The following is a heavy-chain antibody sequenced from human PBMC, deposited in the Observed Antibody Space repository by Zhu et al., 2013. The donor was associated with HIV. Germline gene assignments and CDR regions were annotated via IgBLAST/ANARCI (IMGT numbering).Heavy chain of an antibody. CDR2: IIPIFGTA. CDR3: ARGGTIFGVVSQRYYYGMDV. D-gene: IGHD3-3*01. V-gene: IGHV1-69*01. Sequence: QVQLVQSGAEVKKPGSSVKVSCKASGGTFSSYAISWVRQAPGQGLEWMGGIIPIFGTANYAQKFQGRVTITADESTSTAYMELSSLRSEDTAVYYCARGGTIFGVVSQRYYYGMDVWGQGTTVTVSS. J-gene: IGHJ6*02. CDR1: GGTFSSYA.